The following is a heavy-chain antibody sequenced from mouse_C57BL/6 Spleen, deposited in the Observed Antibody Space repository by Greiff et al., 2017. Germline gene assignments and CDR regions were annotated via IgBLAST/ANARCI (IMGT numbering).Heavy chain of an antibody. D-gene: IGHD4-1*01. CDR3: ARSDANWPPDY. Sequence: QVQLQQPGAELVMPGASVKLSCKASGYTFTSYWMHWVKQRPGQGLEWIGEIDPSDSYTNYNQKFKGKSTLTVDKSSSTAYMQLSSLTSEDSAVYYCARSDANWPPDYWGQGTTLTVSA. CDR1: GYTFTSYW. CDR2: IDPSDSYT. V-gene: IGHV1-69*01. J-gene: IGHJ2*01.